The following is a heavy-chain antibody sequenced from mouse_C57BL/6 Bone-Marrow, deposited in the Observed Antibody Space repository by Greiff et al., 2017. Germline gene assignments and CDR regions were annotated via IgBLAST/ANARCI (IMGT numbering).Heavy chain of an antibody. CDR2: IDPNSGGT. V-gene: IGHV1-72*01. D-gene: IGHD2-4*01. CDR1: GYTFTSYW. Sequence: QVQLQQPGAELVKPGASVKLSCKASGYTFTSYWMDWVKQRPGRGLEWIGGIDPNSGGTKYNEKFKSKATITVDKPSTTAYMQLSSLTSEDSAVYYCAQGRSMEDDLDDWGQGTTVTVSS. CDR3: AQGRSMEDDLDD. J-gene: IGHJ2*01.